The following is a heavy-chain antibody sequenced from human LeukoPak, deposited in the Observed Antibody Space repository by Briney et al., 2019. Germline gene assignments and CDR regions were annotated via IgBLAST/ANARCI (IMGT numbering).Heavy chain of an antibody. CDR1: GGSISSYY. D-gene: IGHD6-6*01. J-gene: IGHJ4*02. CDR3: AREGQLVLGGHEY. Sequence: TSETLSLTCTVSGGSISSYYWSWIRQPAGKGLEWIGRMYSSGSTKYSPSLKSRLNISLDTPENQLSLKESSVNAADAAVYHCAREGQLVLGGHEYWGQGTLVTVSS. CDR2: MYSSGST. V-gene: IGHV4-4*07.